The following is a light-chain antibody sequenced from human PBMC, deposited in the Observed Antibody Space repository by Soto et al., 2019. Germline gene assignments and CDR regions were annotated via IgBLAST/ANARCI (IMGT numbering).Light chain of an antibody. CDR2: GES. Sequence: EVVWTKSPATLALSPGERATLSGRARQNVRTFFDWYQQKPGQAPRLLIYGESNMATGIPARYSCSGSGTDFTLTIRSLEPEDFAVYYCQQQRNWPPWTVGQGPRVEIQ. J-gene: IGKJ1*01. V-gene: IGKV3-11*01. CDR1: QNVRTF. CDR3: QQQRNWPPWT.